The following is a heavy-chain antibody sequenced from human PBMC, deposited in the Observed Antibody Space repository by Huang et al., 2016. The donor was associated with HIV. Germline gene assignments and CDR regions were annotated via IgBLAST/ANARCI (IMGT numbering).Heavy chain of an antibody. CDR1: GLVFSDHY. V-gene: IGHV3-11*01. CDR3: ARRMAGWDDVFDM. J-gene: IGHJ3*02. D-gene: IGHD6-19*01. CDR2: SSRSGTTI. Sequence: QVQLVESGGGLVKTGGSLRLSCAASGLVFSDHYMNWIGKGAGKCMEWSSYSSRSGTTIRYADSVNGRFTISRDNAKKSLFLEMNSLRVEDTAVYYCARRMAGWDDVFDMWGQGTMVTVSS.